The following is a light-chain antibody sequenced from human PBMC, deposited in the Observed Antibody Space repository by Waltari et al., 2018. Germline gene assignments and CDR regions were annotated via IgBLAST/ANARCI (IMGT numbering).Light chain of an antibody. CDR3: QQYYSTIT. CDR2: WAS. J-gene: IGKJ5*01. V-gene: IGKV4-1*01. CDR1: QSVLYNSNNKNY. Sequence: DIVMTQSPDSLAVSLGERATINCKSSQSVLYNSNNKNYLAWYQQKPGQPPQLLIYWASTLESGVPDRFSGSGSGTDFTLTISSLQAEDVAVYYCQQYYSTITFGQGTRLEIK.